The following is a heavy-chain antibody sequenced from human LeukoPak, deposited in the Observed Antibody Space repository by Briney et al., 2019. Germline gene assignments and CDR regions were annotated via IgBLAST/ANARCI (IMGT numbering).Heavy chain of an antibody. Sequence: SVKVSCKASGYTFTDYYMHWVRQAPGAGLEWMGWINPNSGGTNSAHKFQGRVTMTRDTSLTTVYMDLSSLTSDDTAVYYCARGPLEQQLWFDPWGQGTLVTVSS. CDR1: GYTFTDYY. CDR3: ARGPLEQQLWFDP. J-gene: IGHJ5*02. CDR2: INPNSGGT. V-gene: IGHV1-2*02. D-gene: IGHD6-13*01.